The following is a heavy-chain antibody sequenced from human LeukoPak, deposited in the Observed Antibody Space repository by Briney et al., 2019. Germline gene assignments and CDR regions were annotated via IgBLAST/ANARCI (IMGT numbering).Heavy chain of an antibody. V-gene: IGHV4-30-2*01. CDR2: IYDRGPA. J-gene: IGHJ4*02. CDR3: ARALPGEPFHFDY. D-gene: IGHD1-14*01. Sequence: SQTLSLTCTVSGYAIISGGFSWNWIRQPPGKGLEWIGCIYDRGPAHYNPSLKSRFTISVDRPKNQFFLNVTSLTAADTAVYYCARALPGEPFHFDYWGQGTLVTVSS. CDR1: GYAIISGGFS.